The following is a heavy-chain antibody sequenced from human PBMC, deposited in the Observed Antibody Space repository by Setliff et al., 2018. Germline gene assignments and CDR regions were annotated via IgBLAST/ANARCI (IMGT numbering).Heavy chain of an antibody. V-gene: IGHV4-39*07. CDR3: ARTLYDSDILTGPGYYFDY. CDR1: GGSISSSSYY. D-gene: IGHD3-9*01. Sequence: NPSETLSLTCTVSGGSISSSSYYWGWIRQPPGKGLEWIGSIYYSGSTYYNPSLKSRVTISVDTSKNQFSPKLSSVTAADTAVYYCARTLYDSDILTGPGYYFDYWGHGTLVTVSS. J-gene: IGHJ4*01. CDR2: IYYSGST.